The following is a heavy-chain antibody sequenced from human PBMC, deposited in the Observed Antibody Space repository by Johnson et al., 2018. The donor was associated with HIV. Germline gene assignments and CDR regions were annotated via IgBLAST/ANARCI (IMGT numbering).Heavy chain of an antibody. D-gene: IGHD1-14*01. CDR1: GFTFSDYY. J-gene: IGHJ3*02. CDR3: AKDRLTLDAFDI. CDR2: IHTGGST. Sequence: VQVVESGGGLVKPGESLRLSCAASGFTFSDYYMSWIRQAPGKGLEWVSVIHTGGSTSYADSVKGRFTVSRDNSKNTLYLQMNSLRAEDTAVYYCAKDRLTLDAFDIWGQGTMVTVSS. V-gene: IGHV3-66*01.